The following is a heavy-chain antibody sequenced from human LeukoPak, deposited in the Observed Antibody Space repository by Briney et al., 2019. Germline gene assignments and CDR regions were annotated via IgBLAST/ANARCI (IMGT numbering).Heavy chain of an antibody. J-gene: IGHJ4*02. Sequence: ASVKVSCKASGYTFTSYAMNWVRQAPGQGLEWMGWINTNTGNPTYAQGFTGRFVFSLDTSVNTAYLQINSLKPEDTAVYFCARDTYCSGGRCYSRVGYWGQGTVVTVSS. CDR3: ARDTYCSGGRCYSRVGY. CDR2: INTNTGNP. CDR1: GYTFTSYA. D-gene: IGHD2-15*01. V-gene: IGHV7-4-1*02.